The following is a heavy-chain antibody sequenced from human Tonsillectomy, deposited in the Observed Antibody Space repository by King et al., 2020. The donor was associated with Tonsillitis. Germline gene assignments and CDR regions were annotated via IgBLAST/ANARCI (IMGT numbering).Heavy chain of an antibody. CDR1: GYSFMNYW. CDR2: IFPSDFNT. CDR3: ARHAQCPNILCPTPDAFDI. D-gene: IGHD2-2*01. V-gene: IGHV5-51*01. Sequence: QLVQSGAEVMKPGESLKISCNGSGYSFMNYWSGWVRQIPGKGLEWMGTIFPSDFNTRYSPSFQGQVTISADQSISTAYLQWSSLKASDTAMYYCARHAQCPNILCPTPDAFDIWAQGTMVTVSS. J-gene: IGHJ3*02.